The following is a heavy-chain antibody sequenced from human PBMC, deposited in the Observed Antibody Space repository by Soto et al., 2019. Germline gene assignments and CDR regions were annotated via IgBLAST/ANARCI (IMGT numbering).Heavy chain of an antibody. D-gene: IGHD3-22*01. J-gene: IGHJ3*02. V-gene: IGHV1-69*13. Sequence: ASVNVSCKASGGTFSSYAISWVRQAPGQGLEWTGGIIPIFGTANYAQKFQGRVTITADESTSTAYMELSSLRSEDTAVYYCARVDEYYHDSSGEVDAFDIWGQGTMVT. CDR1: GGTFSSYA. CDR3: ARVDEYYHDSSGEVDAFDI. CDR2: IIPIFGTA.